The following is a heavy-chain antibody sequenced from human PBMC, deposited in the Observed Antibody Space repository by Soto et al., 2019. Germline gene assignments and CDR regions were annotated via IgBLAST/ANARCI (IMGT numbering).Heavy chain of an antibody. D-gene: IGHD2-8*02. Sequence: SETLSLTCAVYGGSFSGYYWSWIRQPPGKGLEWIGEINHSGSTNYNPSLKSRVTISVDTSKNQFSLKLSSVTAADTAVYYCARRTGGYYYYYYGMGVWGQGTTVTVSS. CDR3: ARRTGGYYYYYYGMGV. CDR1: GGSFSGYY. J-gene: IGHJ6*02. CDR2: INHSGST. V-gene: IGHV4-34*01.